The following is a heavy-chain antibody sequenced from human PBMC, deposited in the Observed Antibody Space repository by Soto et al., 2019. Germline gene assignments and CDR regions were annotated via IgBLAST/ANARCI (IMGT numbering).Heavy chain of an antibody. Sequence: QVQLQESGPGLVKPSETLSLTCTVSGGSISSYYWSWIRQPPGKGLEWIGYIYYSGSTNYNPSLKSLVTISVDTSKNQFSLKLSSVTAADTAVYYCARRPPGLRQPENYMDVWGKGTTVTVSS. D-gene: IGHD4-17*01. CDR1: GGSISSYY. J-gene: IGHJ6*03. CDR3: ARRPPGLRQPENYMDV. CDR2: IYYSGST. V-gene: IGHV4-59*08.